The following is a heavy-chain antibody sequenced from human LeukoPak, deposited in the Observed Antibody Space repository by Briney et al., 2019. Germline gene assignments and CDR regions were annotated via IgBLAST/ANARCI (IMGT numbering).Heavy chain of an antibody. J-gene: IGHJ4*02. Sequence: PGGSLRLSCAASGFTFSSYGMHWVRQAPGKGLEWVTVIWYDGSNKYNADSVKGRFAISRDNSKHTVYLQLNSLRAEDTAVYYCAKGGVKYCSGDSYDDYFDYWGQGTLVTVSS. CDR1: GFTFSSYG. CDR2: IWYDGSNK. V-gene: IGHV3-33*06. D-gene: IGHD2-15*01. CDR3: AKGGVKYCSGDSYDDYFDY.